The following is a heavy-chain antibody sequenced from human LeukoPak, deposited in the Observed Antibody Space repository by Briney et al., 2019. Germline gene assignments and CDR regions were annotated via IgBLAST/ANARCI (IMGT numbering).Heavy chain of an antibody. D-gene: IGHD6-19*01. Sequence: GGSLRLSCVASGFTFTNYWTTWVRQAPGKGLEWVANMKQDGREKYYVDSVKGRFTISRDNPKNSLYLQMNSLRDEDTAVYYCARGGGSGRWGSAFDMWGQGTMVTVSS. J-gene: IGHJ3*02. V-gene: IGHV3-7*01. CDR2: MKQDGREK. CDR3: ARGGGSGRWGSAFDM. CDR1: GFTFTNYW.